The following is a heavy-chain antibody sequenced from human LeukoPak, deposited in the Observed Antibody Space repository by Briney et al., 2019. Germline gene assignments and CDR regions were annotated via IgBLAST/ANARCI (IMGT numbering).Heavy chain of an antibody. V-gene: IGHV3-15*01. CDR3: ATDLLGLCSSTGCYDNWLDP. CDR1: GFIFSNAW. Sequence: GGSLRLSCAASGFIFSNAWMTWVRQAPGKGQEWVGRIKSKTDGGTIDYAAPVKGRFTISRDDSKDTLYLQMNSLKTEDTAVYYCATDLLGLCSSTGCYDNWLDPWGQGTLVTVSS. J-gene: IGHJ5*02. CDR2: IKSKTDGGTI. D-gene: IGHD2-2*01.